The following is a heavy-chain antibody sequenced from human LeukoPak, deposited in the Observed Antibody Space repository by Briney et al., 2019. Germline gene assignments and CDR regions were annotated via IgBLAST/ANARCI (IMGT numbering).Heavy chain of an antibody. V-gene: IGHV4-39*01. CDR2: IFYTGST. J-gene: IGHJ5*01. D-gene: IGHD3-16*01. Sequence: SETLSLTCSVSGGSIGNSDYYWGWIRQPPGKGLEWIGSIFYTGSTYYNPSLKSRVTMSVDTSKNQFSLKLTSATAADTAVYYCATLGERRGAYNWFDSWGQGTLVTVSS. CDR3: ATLGERRGAYNWFDS. CDR1: GGSIGNSDYY.